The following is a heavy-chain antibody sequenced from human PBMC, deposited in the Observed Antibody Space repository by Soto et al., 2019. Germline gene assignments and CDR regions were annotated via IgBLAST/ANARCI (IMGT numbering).Heavy chain of an antibody. Sequence: GGSLILSCAASGFTFSNYAMTWVRQAPGKGLEWVSVISGGGGSAYYSDSVKGRFTISRDNSKNTLYLQMNSLRAEDTAVYYCARGGRAGLNYYYYGMDVWGQGTTVTVSS. CDR1: GFTFSNYA. J-gene: IGHJ6*02. V-gene: IGHV3-23*01. CDR3: ARGGRAGLNYYYYGMDV. D-gene: IGHD2-21*01. CDR2: ISGGGGSA.